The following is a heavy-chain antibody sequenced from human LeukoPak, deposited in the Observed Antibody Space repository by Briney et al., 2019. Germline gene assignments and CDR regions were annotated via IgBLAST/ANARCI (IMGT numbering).Heavy chain of an antibody. CDR1: GFTFSSYW. J-gene: IGHJ5*02. CDR2: INIDGSST. CDR3: ARWSVRGAGVS. Sequence: PGGSLRLSCAASGFTFSSYWMHWVRQAPGKGLVWVSRINIDGSSTTYADSVKGRFTISRDNAKNSLYLQMNSLRAEDTAVYYCARWSVRGAGVSWGQGTLVTVSS. D-gene: IGHD3-10*02. V-gene: IGHV3-74*01.